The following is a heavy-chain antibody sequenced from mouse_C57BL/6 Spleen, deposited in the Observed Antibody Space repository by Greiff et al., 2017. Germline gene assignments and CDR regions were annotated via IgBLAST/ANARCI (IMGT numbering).Heavy chain of an antibody. J-gene: IGHJ2*01. V-gene: IGHV1-80*01. D-gene: IGHD3-3*01. CDR2: IYPGDGDT. CDR3: AREGGGLGYYFDY. CDR1: GYAFSSYW. Sequence: QVQLQQSGAELVKPGASVKISCKASGYAFSSYWMNWVKQRPGKGLEWIGQIYPGDGDTNYNGKFKGKATLTADKSSSTAYMQRSSLTSEDSAVSFCAREGGGLGYYFDYWGQGTTRTVSS.